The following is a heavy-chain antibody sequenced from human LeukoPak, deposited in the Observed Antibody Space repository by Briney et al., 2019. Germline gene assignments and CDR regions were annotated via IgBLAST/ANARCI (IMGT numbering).Heavy chain of an antibody. D-gene: IGHD1-26*01. CDR1: GFTFSSYA. CDR2: ISSGGGST. V-gene: IGHV3-23*01. Sequence: GGSLRLSCAASGFTFSSYAMSWVRQAPGKELEWVSAISSGGGSTYYADSVKGRFTISRDNSKNTLYLQMNSLRAEDTAVYYCAKGGAGSIFDYWGQGTLVTVSS. CDR3: AKGGAGSIFDY. J-gene: IGHJ4*02.